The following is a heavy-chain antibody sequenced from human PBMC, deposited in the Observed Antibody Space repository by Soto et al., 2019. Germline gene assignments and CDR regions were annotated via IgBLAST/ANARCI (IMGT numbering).Heavy chain of an antibody. CDR2: ISWNSGSI. V-gene: IGHV3-9*01. CDR3: AKATRGDYVLLPFDY. Sequence: EVQLVESGGGLVQPGRSLRLSCAASGFTLDDYAMHWVRQAPGKGLEWVSGISWNSGSIGYADSVKGRFTISRDNAKNSLYLQMNSLRAEDTALYYCAKATRGDYVLLPFDYWGQGTLVTVSS. J-gene: IGHJ4*02. D-gene: IGHD4-17*01. CDR1: GFTLDDYA.